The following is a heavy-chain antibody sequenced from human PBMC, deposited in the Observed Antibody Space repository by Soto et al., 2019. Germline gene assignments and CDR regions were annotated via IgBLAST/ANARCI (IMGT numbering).Heavy chain of an antibody. Sequence: EVQLVESGGGLVQRGRSLRLSCAASGFTFDDYAMHWVRQAPGKGLEWVSGISWNSGSIGYADSVKGRFTISRDNAKNSLYLHMNSLRAEDTAVDYCAKDFGGYDLYYYSYMDVWGKGTTVTVSS. J-gene: IGHJ6*03. CDR1: GFTFDDYA. V-gene: IGHV3-9*01. CDR2: ISWNSGSI. CDR3: AKDFGGYDLYYYSYMDV. D-gene: IGHD5-12*01.